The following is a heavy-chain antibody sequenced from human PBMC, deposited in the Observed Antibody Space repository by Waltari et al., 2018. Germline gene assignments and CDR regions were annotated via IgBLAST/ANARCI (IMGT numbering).Heavy chain of an antibody. V-gene: IGHV3-74*03. CDR2: VNNDGSNP. D-gene: IGHD6-25*01. J-gene: IGHJ1*01. CDR3: ATGSVSAFQY. Sequence: EVQLVESGGGLVQPGGSLRLSCVGSGFTFSSYWMHWVRQAPGKGLVCVSYVNNDGSNPPYADSVKGRFTISRDNAKNTLYLQMNSLRAEDTAVYYCATGSVSAFQYWGRGTLVTVSS. CDR1: GFTFSSYW.